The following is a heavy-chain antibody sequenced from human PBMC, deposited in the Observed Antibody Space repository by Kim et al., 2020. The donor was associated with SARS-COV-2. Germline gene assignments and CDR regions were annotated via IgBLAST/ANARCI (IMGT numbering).Heavy chain of an antibody. CDR3: ARHFXXXSIXXXVLYQXXX. CDR2: VYYTGST. CDR1: GGSISSSGYY. J-gene: IGHJ4*02. D-gene: IGHD2-2*02. V-gene: IGHV4-39*01. Sequence: SETLSLTSTVSGGSISSSGYYWGWIRQPPGKGLEWIGSVYYTGSTYYNPSLKSRVTISVDTSKDQFSLKLSSVTAADTAVYYCARHFXXXSIXXXVLYQXXXWGQGTXXTXSS.